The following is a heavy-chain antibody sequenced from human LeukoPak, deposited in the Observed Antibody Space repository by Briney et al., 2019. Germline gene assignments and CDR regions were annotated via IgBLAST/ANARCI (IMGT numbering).Heavy chain of an antibody. CDR2: INTDTGNP. V-gene: IGHV7-4-1*02. CDR1: GYTFSHYA. J-gene: IGHJ1*01. CDR3: ARSVTPQYFQH. D-gene: IGHD4-17*01. Sequence: ASVKVSCKASGYTFSHYAMNWVRQAPGQGPQWMGWINTDTGNPTYAQGFTGRFVFSLDTSVSTAYLQISSLKAEDTAVYYCARSVTPQYFQHWGQGTLVTVSS.